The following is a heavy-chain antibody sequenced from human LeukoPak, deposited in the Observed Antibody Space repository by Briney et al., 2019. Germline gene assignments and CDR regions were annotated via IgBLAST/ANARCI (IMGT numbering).Heavy chain of an antibody. J-gene: IGHJ3*02. CDR3: ARVRDGYNLDAFDI. Sequence: ASVKVSCKGSGYTFTGYYMHWVRQAPGQGLEWMGWINPNSGGTNYAQKFQGRVTMTRDTSISTAYMELSRLRSDDTAVYYCARVRDGYNLDAFDIWGQGTMVTVSS. CDR1: GYTFTGYY. V-gene: IGHV1-2*02. CDR2: INPNSGGT. D-gene: IGHD5-24*01.